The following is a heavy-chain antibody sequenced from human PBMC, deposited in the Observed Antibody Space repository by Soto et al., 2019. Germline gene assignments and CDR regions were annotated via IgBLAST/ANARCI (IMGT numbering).Heavy chain of an antibody. J-gene: IGHJ5*01. CDR2: ISFDGTAK. CDR1: GFTFNRYG. CDR3: ATGRSTRFDS. V-gene: IGHV3-30*03. Sequence: GGSLSLSCVASGFTFNRYGMHWVRQAPGKGLEWVAEISFDGTAKYYAESVKGRFTVSRDNGNNTLHLEMNSLGAKDTAVYFCATGRSTRFDSWGQGTLVTVSS. D-gene: IGHD1-1*01.